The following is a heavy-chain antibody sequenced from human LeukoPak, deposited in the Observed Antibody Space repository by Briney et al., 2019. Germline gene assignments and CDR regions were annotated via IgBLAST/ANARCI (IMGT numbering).Heavy chain of an antibody. CDR1: GYSFTNYW. Sequence: GESLKISFKGSGYSFTNYWIGWVRQMSGKGLEWMGIIYPGDSDTRYSPSFQGQVTISADKSIITAYLQWSSLKASDTAMYYCARTGYSSGWYGGFDIWGQGTLVTVSS. J-gene: IGHJ3*02. CDR3: ARTGYSSGWYGGFDI. CDR2: IYPGDSDT. D-gene: IGHD6-19*01. V-gene: IGHV5-51*01.